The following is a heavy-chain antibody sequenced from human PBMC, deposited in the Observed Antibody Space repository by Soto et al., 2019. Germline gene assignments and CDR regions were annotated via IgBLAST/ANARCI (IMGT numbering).Heavy chain of an antibody. J-gene: IGHJ6*02. CDR1: GGSFSGYH. CDR2: INHSGST. V-gene: IGHV4-34*01. CDR3: ARGPVHDYYYYYGMDV. Sequence: SETLSLTCAVYGGSFSGYHWSWIRQPPGKGLEWIGEINHSGSTNYNPSLKSRVTISVDTSKNQFSLKLSSVTAADTAVYYCARGPVHDYYYYYGMDVWGQGTTVTVS.